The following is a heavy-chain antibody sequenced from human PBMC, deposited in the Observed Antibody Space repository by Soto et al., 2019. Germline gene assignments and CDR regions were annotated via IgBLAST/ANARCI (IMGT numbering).Heavy chain of an antibody. D-gene: IGHD3-22*01. V-gene: IGHV1-69*13. CDR1: GGTFSSYA. J-gene: IGHJ4*02. CDR3: ATHYYDTGYFDY. Sequence: GASVKVSCKASGGTFSSYAISWVRQAPGQGLEWMGGIIPIFGTANYAQKFQGRVTITADESTSTAYMELSSLRSEDTAVYYCATHYYDTGYFDYWGQGTLVTVSS. CDR2: IIPIFGTA.